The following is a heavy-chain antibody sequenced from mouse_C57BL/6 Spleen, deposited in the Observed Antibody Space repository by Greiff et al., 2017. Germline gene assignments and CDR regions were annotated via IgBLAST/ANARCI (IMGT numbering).Heavy chain of an antibody. V-gene: IGHV1-50*01. CDR2: IDPSDSYT. J-gene: IGHJ2*01. CDR3: AREGDY. Sequence: VQLQQPGAELVKPGASVKLSCKASGYTFTSYWMQWVKQRPGQGLEWIGEIDPSDSYTNYNQKFKGEATLTVDTSSSTAYMQLSSLTSEDSAVYYCAREGDYWGQGTTLTVSS. CDR1: GYTFTSYW.